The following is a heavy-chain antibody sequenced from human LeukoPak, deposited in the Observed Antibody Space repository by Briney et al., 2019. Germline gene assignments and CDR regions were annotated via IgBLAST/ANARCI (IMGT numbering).Heavy chain of an antibody. J-gene: IGHJ6*03. V-gene: IGHV4-59*01. CDR1: GFTFSSYW. CDR2: IYYSGST. CDR3: ARAPLGVVVVAATRYYYYYMDV. Sequence: AGGSLRLSCAASGFTFSSYWMSWVRQAPGKGLEWIGYIYYSGSTNYNPSLKSRVTISVATSKNQFSLKLSSVTAADTAVYYCARAPLGVVVVAATRYYYYYMDVWGKGTTVTVSS. D-gene: IGHD2-15*01.